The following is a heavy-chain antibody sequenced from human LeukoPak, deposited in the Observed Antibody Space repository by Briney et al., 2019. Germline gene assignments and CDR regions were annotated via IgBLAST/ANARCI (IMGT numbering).Heavy chain of an antibody. D-gene: IGHD3-10*01. CDR2: ISGESGNT. J-gene: IGHJ5*02. Sequence: GASVKVSCKTSGYSFTTYALSWVRQAPGQGLEWMGWISGESGNTKYVQKFQGRITMTTDTSTSTAYMELRSLRSDDTAVYYCARDYYGSGSYYSWGQGTLVTVPS. V-gene: IGHV1-18*01. CDR1: GYSFTTYA. CDR3: ARDYYGSGSYYS.